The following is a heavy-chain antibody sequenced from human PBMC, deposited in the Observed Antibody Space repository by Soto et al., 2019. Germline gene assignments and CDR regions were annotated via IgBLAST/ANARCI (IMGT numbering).Heavy chain of an antibody. CDR2: IYNSGPS. D-gene: IGHD3-22*01. J-gene: IGHJ4*02. CDR1: GGSISRGSHF. Sequence: QVQLQESGPGLVEPSQTLSLTCTVSGGSISRGSHFWTWIRQHPGKGLEWIGNIYNSGPSYYNPSLKSRVAMSVGTSKNLFSLTVRSVTAADTAVYYCGRESDYYDSSGSTFDFWGQGTLVTVSP. V-gene: IGHV4-31*03. CDR3: GRESDYYDSSGSTFDF.